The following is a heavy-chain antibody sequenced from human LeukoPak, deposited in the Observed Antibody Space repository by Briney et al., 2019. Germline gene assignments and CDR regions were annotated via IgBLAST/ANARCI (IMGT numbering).Heavy chain of an antibody. CDR2: ISSSSSNI. V-gene: IGHV3-48*04. CDR1: GFGLSTYS. D-gene: IGHD6-19*01. J-gene: IGHJ4*02. Sequence: GGSLILSCAASGFGLSTYSIDWVRQAPGKGLEWVSYISSSSSNIYHADSVKGRFTISRDNAKNSLHLQMNSLRAEDTAVYYCARVGRSGWTVDYWGQGTLVTVSS. CDR3: ARVGRSGWTVDY.